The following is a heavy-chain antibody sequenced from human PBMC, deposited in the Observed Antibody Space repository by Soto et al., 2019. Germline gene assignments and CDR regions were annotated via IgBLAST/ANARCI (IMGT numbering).Heavy chain of an antibody. CDR1: GYTFTSYA. CDR2: INAGNGNT. V-gene: IGHV1-3*01. CDR3: ARVLYYYDSSGYFMDV. D-gene: IGHD3-22*01. Sequence: ASVKVSCKASGYTFTSYAMHWVRQAPGQRLEWMGWINAGNGNTKYSQKFQGRVTITRDTSASTAYMELSSLRSEDTAVYYCARVLYYYDSSGYFMDVWGQGTTVTVSS. J-gene: IGHJ6*02.